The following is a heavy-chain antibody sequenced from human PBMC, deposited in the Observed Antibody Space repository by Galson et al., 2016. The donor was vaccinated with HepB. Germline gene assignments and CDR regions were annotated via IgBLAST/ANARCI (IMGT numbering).Heavy chain of an antibody. CDR3: ARTPRFAGRAYYFDY. J-gene: IGHJ4*02. CDR2: IDWGDDK. Sequence: PALVKPTQTLTLTCTFSGFSLSSSGMSVSWIRQPPGKALEWLARIDWGDDKYYTTSLETRLTLSKDTSKNQVVLTMTNMGPVDTATHYCARTPRFAGRAYYFDYWGQGTLVTVSS. D-gene: IGHD2-21*01. CDR1: GFSLSSSGMS. V-gene: IGHV2-70*11.